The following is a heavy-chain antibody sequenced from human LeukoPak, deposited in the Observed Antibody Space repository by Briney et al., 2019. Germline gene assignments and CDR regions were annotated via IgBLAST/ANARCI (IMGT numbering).Heavy chain of an antibody. D-gene: IGHD3-10*01. CDR2: IYYTGST. J-gene: IGHJ5*02. Sequence: PSETLSLTCTVSNGSISNYYWNWIRQAPGKGLEWIGYIYYTGSTNKNPSLKSRVTISVDTSKNQFSLKLSSVTAADTAVYYCARAVPLWFGELNWFDPWGQGTLVAVSS. CDR1: NGSISNYY. V-gene: IGHV4-59*01. CDR3: ARAVPLWFGELNWFDP.